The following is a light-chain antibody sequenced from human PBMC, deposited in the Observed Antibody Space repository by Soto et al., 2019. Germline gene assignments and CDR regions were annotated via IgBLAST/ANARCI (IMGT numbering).Light chain of an antibody. Sequence: EVVMTQSPATLSLSPGQRATVSCRASQSAGTAFAWFQQKPGQPPRLLIYDASKRATGIPARFAGSGSGTEFTLTISSLAPEDFAVYYCQQRYNMITFGQGTRLEIK. CDR2: DAS. CDR1: QSAGTA. V-gene: IGKV3-11*01. J-gene: IGKJ5*01. CDR3: QQRYNMIT.